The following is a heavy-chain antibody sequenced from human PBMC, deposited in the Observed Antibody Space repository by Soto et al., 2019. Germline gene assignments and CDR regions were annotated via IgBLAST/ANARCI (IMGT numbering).Heavy chain of an antibody. J-gene: IGHJ3*02. D-gene: IGHD6-6*01. V-gene: IGHV1-69*10. CDR1: GGTFGSYA. CDR3: ARGQGEYSSLTVVGAFDI. CDR2: IIPSTGNT. Sequence: ASVKVSCKASGGTFGSYAISWVRQAPGQGLEWMGWIIPSTGNTNYAQKFQGRVTITTDTSASTAYMELSSLRSEDTAVYYCARGQGEYSSLTVVGAFDIWGQGTMVTVSS.